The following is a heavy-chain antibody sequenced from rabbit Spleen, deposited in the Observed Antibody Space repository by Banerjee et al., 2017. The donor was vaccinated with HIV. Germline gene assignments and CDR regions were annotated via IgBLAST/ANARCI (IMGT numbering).Heavy chain of an antibody. D-gene: IGHD4-1*01. Sequence: QLEESGGGLVQPGGSLKLSCKGSGFDFSSYSMSWVRQAPGKGLEWIGAIYTGRGGTDYANWVNGRFTISSDNAQYTVDLQMNSLTAADTATYFCARYYIFYGMDLWGQGTLVTV. CDR1: GFDFSSYS. V-gene: IGHV1S7*01. CDR3: ARYYIFYGMDL. CDR2: IYTGRGGT. J-gene: IGHJ6*01.